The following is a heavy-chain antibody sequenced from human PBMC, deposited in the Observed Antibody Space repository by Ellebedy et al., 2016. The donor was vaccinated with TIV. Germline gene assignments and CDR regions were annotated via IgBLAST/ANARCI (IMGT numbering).Heavy chain of an antibody. CDR1: GYTFTNSY. Sequence: AASVKVSCKASGYTFTNSYMHWVRQAPGQGLEWMGIINPSGGSATYAQKFQGRVTMTRDTSTSTVYMELSSLRSEDTAVYYCARGVYGDYLGYWGQGTLVTVSS. CDR2: INPSGGSA. V-gene: IGHV1-46*01. D-gene: IGHD4-17*01. CDR3: ARGVYGDYLGY. J-gene: IGHJ4*02.